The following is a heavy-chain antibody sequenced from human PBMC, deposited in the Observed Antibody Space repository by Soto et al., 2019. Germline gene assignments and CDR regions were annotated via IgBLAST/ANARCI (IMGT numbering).Heavy chain of an antibody. J-gene: IGHJ4*02. V-gene: IGHV3-23*01. D-gene: IGHD1-7*01. CDR2: IRGAGGST. CDR3: AKSWGNTWELYYFDS. CDR1: GLIFETYS. Sequence: ESGGGLVQPGGSLRLSCAASGLIFETYSMSWFRRPPGRGLEWVSGIRGAGGSTYYADSVKGRSTISRDNSKNTLYLQVNSLRTEDTAVYYCAKSWGNTWELYYFDSWGQGTLVTVSS.